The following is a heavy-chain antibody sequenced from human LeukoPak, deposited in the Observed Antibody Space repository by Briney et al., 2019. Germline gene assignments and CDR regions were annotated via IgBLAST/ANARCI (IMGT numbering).Heavy chain of an antibody. D-gene: IGHD3-3*01. CDR3: ARSPNAWSIDSP. CDR1: GFTFSSYA. J-gene: IGHJ5*02. V-gene: IGHV3-30-3*01. Sequence: GGSLRLSCAASGFTFSSYAMHWVRQAPGKGLEWVAVISYDGSNKYYADSVKGRFTISRDNSKNTLYLQMNSLRAEDTAVYYCARSPNAWSIDSPWGQGTLVTVSS. CDR2: ISYDGSNK.